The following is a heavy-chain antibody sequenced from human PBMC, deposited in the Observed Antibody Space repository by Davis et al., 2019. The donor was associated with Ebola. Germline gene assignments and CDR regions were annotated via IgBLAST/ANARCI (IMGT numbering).Heavy chain of an antibody. CDR1: GFTFSSYG. D-gene: IGHD3-22*01. CDR3: ARARFDSSGYYYSDDAFDI. CDR2: IWYDGSNK. V-gene: IGHV3-33*01. Sequence: LSLTCAASGFTFSSYGMHWVRQAPGKGLEWVAVIWYDGSNKYYADSVKGRFTISRDNSKNTLYLQMNSLRAEDTAGYYCARARFDSSGYYYSDDAFDIWGQGTMVTVSS. J-gene: IGHJ3*02.